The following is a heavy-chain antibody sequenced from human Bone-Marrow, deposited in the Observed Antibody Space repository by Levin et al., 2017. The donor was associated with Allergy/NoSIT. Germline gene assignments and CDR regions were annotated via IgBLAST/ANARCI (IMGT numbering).Heavy chain of an antibody. V-gene: IGHV2-70*01. Sequence: SGPTLVKPTQTLTLTCTFSGFSLSTSGMCVSWIRQPPGKALEWLALIDWDDDKYYSTSLKTRLTISKDTSKNQVVLTMTNMDPVDTATYYCARIRQDYDILTGYYRRGMPRIDSVRYYYYYGMDVWGQGTTVTVSS. D-gene: IGHD3-9*01. J-gene: IGHJ6*02. CDR3: ARIRQDYDILTGYYRRGMPRIDSVRYYYYYGMDV. CDR2: IDWDDDK. CDR1: GFSLSTSGMC.